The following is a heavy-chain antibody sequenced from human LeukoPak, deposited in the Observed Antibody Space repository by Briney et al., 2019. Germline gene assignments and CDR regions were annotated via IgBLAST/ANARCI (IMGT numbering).Heavy chain of an antibody. CDR3: AKADYDSSGYLTTGAFDI. J-gene: IGHJ3*02. CDR2: IYSGGST. CDR1: GFTVSSNY. V-gene: IGHV3-53*01. Sequence: GGSLRLSCAASGFTVSSNYMSWVRQAPGKGLEWVSVIYSGGSTYYADSVKGRFTISRDNSKNTLYLQMNSLRAEDTAVYYCAKADYDSSGYLTTGAFDIWGQGTMVTVSS. D-gene: IGHD3-22*01.